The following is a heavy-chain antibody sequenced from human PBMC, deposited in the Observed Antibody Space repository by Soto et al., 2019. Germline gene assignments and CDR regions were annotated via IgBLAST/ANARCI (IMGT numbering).Heavy chain of an antibody. D-gene: IGHD3-3*01. V-gene: IGHV4-34*01. J-gene: IGHJ6*03. CDR2: INHSGST. CDR1: GGSFSGYY. Sequence: PSETLSLTCAVYGGSFSGYYWSWIRQPPGKGLEWIGEINHSGSTNYNPSLKSRVTISVDTSKNQFSLKLSSVTAADTAVYYCARGLSSDFWSGYSRGNYMDVWGKGTTVTVS. CDR3: ARGLSSDFWSGYSRGNYMDV.